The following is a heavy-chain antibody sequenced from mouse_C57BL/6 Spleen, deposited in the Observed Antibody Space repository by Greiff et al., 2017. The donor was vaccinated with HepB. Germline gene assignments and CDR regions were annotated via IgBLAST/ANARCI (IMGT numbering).Heavy chain of an antibody. CDR2: IYPGDGDT. D-gene: IGHD2-1*01. Sequence: LQESGPELVKPGASVKISCKASGYAFSSSWMNWVKQRPGKGLEWIGRIYPGDGDTNYNGKFKGKATLTADKSSSTAYMQLSSLTSEDSAVYFCASSYGNYDYWGQGTTLTVSS. J-gene: IGHJ2*01. CDR1: GYAFSSSW. CDR3: ASSYGNYDY. V-gene: IGHV1-82*01.